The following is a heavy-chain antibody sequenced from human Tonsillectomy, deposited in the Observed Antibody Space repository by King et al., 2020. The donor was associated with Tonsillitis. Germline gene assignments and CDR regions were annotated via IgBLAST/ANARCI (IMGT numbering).Heavy chain of an antibody. Sequence: VQLVESGGGLVQPGGSLRLTCAASGITVSGHYMSWVRQAPGKGLEWVSITYSGGIMFYADSVKDRFTISKDNIKNTLYLQMNSLRAEDTAVYYCATWTYNYDAIPDGFDMWGQGTMVTVSS. CDR3: ATWTYNYDAIPDGFDM. V-gene: IGHV3-66*01. D-gene: IGHD2-21*01. CDR2: TYSGGIM. J-gene: IGHJ3*02. CDR1: GITVSGHY.